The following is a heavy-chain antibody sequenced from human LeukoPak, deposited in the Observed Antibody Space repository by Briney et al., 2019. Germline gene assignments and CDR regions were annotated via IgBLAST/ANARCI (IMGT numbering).Heavy chain of an antibody. Sequence: PGRSLRLSCAASGFTFSNYGMHWVRQAPGKGLEWVAVISFDGNLRYYTDSVKGRFTISRDNSRNTLFLQMNSLRPEDTALYYCAKEGTVQISTWYYNRGQGTLVTVSS. CDR3: AKEGTVQISTWYYN. CDR1: GFTFSNYG. CDR2: ISFDGNLR. V-gene: IGHV3-30*18. D-gene: IGHD6-13*01. J-gene: IGHJ4*02.